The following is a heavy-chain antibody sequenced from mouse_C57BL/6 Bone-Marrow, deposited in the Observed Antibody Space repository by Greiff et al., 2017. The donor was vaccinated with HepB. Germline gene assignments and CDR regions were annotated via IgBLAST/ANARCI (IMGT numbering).Heavy chain of an antibody. V-gene: IGHV1-15*01. CDR3: TRRDLLWDY. CDR2: IDPETGGT. Sequence: QVHVKQSGAELVRPGASVTLSCKASGYTFTDYEMHWVKQTPVHGLEWIGAIDPETGGTAYNQKFKGKAILTADKSSSTAYMELRSLTSEDSAVYYCTRRDLLWDYWGQGTTLTASS. J-gene: IGHJ2*01. CDR1: GYTFTDYE. D-gene: IGHD2-1*01.